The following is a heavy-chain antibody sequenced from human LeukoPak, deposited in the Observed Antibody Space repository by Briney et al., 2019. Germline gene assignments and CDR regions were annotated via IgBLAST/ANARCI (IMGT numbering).Heavy chain of an antibody. CDR3: ARVQPEFSGYEGPRVAFLY. J-gene: IGHJ4*02. CDR1: GYTFTGYY. CDR2: INPNSGGT. D-gene: IGHD5-12*01. V-gene: IGHV1-2*02. Sequence: ASVKVSCKASGYTFTGYYMHWVRQAPGQGLEWMGWINPNSGGTNYAQKFQGRVTMTRDTSISTAYMGLSRLRSDDTAVYYCARVQPEFSGYEGPRVAFLYWGQETLVTVSS.